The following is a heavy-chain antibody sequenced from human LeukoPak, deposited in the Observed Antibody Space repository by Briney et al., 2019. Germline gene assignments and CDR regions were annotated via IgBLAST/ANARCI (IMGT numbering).Heavy chain of an antibody. D-gene: IGHD2-8*01. Sequence: QPGGSLRLSCAASGFTFSTKWMHWVRQVPGKGLLWVSRISGDGSSTLYADSVEGRFTISRDNVENTLYLQMSSLRAEDTAVYYCASVKTNAPNLLDSWGQGTLVTVSS. CDR2: ISGDGSST. V-gene: IGHV3-74*03. CDR3: ASVKTNAPNLLDS. CDR1: GFTFSTKW. J-gene: IGHJ4*02.